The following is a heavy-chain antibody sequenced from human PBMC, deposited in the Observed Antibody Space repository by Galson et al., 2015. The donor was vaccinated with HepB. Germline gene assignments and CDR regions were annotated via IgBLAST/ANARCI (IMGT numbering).Heavy chain of an antibody. CDR2: IIPIFGTA. D-gene: IGHD2-21*01. Sequence: SVKVSCKASGGTFSSYAISWVRQAPGQGLEWMGGIIPIFGTANYAQKFQGRVTITADESTSTAYMELSSLRSEDTAVYYCASPSTRLYCGGDCYLDYWGQGTLVTVSS. V-gene: IGHV1-69*13. CDR3: ASPSTRLYCGGDCYLDY. J-gene: IGHJ4*02. CDR1: GGTFSSYA.